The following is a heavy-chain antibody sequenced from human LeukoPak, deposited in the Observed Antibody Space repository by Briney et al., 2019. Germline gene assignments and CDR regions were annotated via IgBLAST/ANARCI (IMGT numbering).Heavy chain of an antibody. J-gene: IGHJ4*02. V-gene: IGHV4-59*01. D-gene: IGHD3-22*01. CDR2: IYYSGST. Sequence: SETLSLTCTVSGGSISSYYWSWIRQPPGKGLEWIGYIYYSGSTNHNPSLKSRVTISVDTSKNQFSLKLSSVTAADTAVYYCARVPEDDYYDSSGYSDYWGQGTLVTVSS. CDR1: GGSISSYY. CDR3: ARVPEDDYYDSSGYSDY.